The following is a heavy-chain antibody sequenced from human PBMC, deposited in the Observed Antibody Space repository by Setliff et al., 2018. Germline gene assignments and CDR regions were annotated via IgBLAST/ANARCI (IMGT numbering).Heavy chain of an antibody. CDR3: AREFGISGYYGRSSHYSFDT. CDR2: IYYTGST. J-gene: IGHJ3*02. Sequence: SETLSLTCTVSGGSISSYSWSWIRQSPGRGLEWIGFIYYTGSTNYNPSLKSRVTISGDTSKNQFSLKLNSVTAADTAVYYCAREFGISGYYGRSSHYSFDTWGQGTVVTVS. CDR1: GGSISSYS. V-gene: IGHV4-59*13. D-gene: IGHD3-22*01.